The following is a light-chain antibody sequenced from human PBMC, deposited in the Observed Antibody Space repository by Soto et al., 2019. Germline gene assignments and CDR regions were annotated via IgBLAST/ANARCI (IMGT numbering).Light chain of an antibody. CDR1: SSDVGGYNF. V-gene: IGLV2-14*01. CDR3: FSYTNSNTRL. Sequence: QSALTQPASVSGSPGQSITISCTGTSSDVGGYNFVSWYQHRPGDAPRLIIYEVSDRPSGISNRFSGSKSGNTASLTISGHQAEDEAYYYCFSYTNSNTRLFGGGTKVTVL. J-gene: IGLJ3*02. CDR2: EVS.